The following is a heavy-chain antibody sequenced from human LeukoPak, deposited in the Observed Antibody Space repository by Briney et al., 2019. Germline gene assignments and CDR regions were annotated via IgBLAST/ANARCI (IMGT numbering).Heavy chain of an antibody. J-gene: IGHJ4*02. CDR2: INNDGRST. D-gene: IGHD2-8*02. Sequence: GGSLRLSCAASGFTFNNHWMHWVRQAPGKGLGWVSRINNDGRSTAYADSVKGRFTISRDNAKNTLYLQLNSLRAEDTGVYYCARDLLSCTGGYCAMVYWGQGTLVTISS. V-gene: IGHV3-74*01. CDR1: GFTFNNHW. CDR3: ARDLLSCTGGYCAMVY.